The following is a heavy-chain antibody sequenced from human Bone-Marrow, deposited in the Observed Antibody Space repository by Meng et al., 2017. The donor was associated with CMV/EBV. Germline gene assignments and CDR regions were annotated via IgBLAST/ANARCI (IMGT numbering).Heavy chain of an antibody. CDR2: INANSGGT. J-gene: IGHJ4*02. D-gene: IGHD5-24*01. V-gene: IGHV1-2*02. CDR3: ASTRWLPIPGRRGWRGLDY. CDR1: GYTFTGYD. Sequence: ASVKVSCKASGYTFTGYDLHWVRQAPGQGLEWMGWINANSGGTNYAQKFQGRVTMTRDTSSSTAYMELSRLRSDDTAVYYCASTRWLPIPGRRGWRGLDYWGQGTRVTVSS.